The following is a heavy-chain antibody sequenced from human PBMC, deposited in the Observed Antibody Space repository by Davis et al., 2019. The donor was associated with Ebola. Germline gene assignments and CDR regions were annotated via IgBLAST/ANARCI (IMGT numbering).Heavy chain of an antibody. CDR1: GFTFSGSA. CDR3: ARVTNPYYYYGMDV. Sequence: GESLKISCAASGFTFSGSAMHWVRQASGKGLEWVGRIRSKANSYATAYAASVKGRFTISRDDSKNTAYLQMNSLKTEDTAVYYCARVTNPYYYYGMDVWGQGTTVTVSS. V-gene: IGHV3-73*01. J-gene: IGHJ6*02. D-gene: IGHD1-14*01. CDR2: IRSKANSYAT.